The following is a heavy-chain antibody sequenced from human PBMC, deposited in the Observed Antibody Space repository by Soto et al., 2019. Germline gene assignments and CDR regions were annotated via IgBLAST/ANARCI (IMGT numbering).Heavy chain of an antibody. CDR3: ARGGDDSSWLDY. CDR1: GGSISSYY. CDR2: IYYSGST. J-gene: IGHJ4*02. Sequence: QVQLQESGPGLVKPSETLSLTCTVFGGSISSYYWSWIRQPPGKGLEWIGYIYYSGSTNYNPSLKSRVTISVDTSKNQFSLKLSSVTAADTAVYYCARGGDDSSWLDYWGQGTLVTVSS. D-gene: IGHD6-13*01. V-gene: IGHV4-59*01.